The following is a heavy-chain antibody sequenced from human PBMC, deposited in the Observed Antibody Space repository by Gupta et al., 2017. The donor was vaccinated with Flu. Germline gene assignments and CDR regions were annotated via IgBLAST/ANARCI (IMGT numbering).Heavy chain of an antibody. J-gene: IGHJ4*02. CDR3: ARVASGSYYSRTPPYFDY. CDR2: IWYDGSNK. CDR1: GFTFSSYG. V-gene: IGHV3-33*01. D-gene: IGHD3-10*01. Sequence: QVQLVESGGGVVQPGRSLRLSCAASGFTFSSYGMHWVRQAPGKGLEWVAVIWYDGSNKYYADSVKGRFTISRDNSKNTLYLQMNSLRAEDTAVYYCARVASGSYYSRTPPYFDYWGQGTLVTVSS.